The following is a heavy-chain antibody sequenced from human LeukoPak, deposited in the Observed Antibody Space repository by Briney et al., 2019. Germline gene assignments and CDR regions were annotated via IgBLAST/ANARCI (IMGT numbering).Heavy chain of an antibody. V-gene: IGHV3-48*03. CDR2: ISNSGSSI. D-gene: IGHD4-17*01. CDR1: GFTFSNYE. J-gene: IGHJ4*02. Sequence: GGSLRLSCAASGFTFSNYEMNWVRQAPGKGLEWVSYISNSGSSIYYADPVKGRFTISRDNAKNSLYLQMNSLRAEDTAVYYCARDSGDYVFDYWGQGTLVTVSS. CDR3: ARDSGDYVFDY.